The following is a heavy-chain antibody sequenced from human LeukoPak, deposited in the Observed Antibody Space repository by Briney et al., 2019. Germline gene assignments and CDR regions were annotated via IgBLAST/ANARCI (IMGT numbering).Heavy chain of an antibody. Sequence: GGSLRLSCAASGFTFSSYAMSWVRQAPGKGLEWVSAISGSGGSTYYADSVKGRFTISRDNSKNTLYLQMNSLRAEDTAVYYCAKALRYAIFGVVIPDYYYYMDVWGKGTTVTVSS. CDR2: ISGSGGST. J-gene: IGHJ6*03. D-gene: IGHD3-3*01. CDR1: GFTFSSYA. V-gene: IGHV3-23*01. CDR3: AKALRYAIFGVVIPDYYYYMDV.